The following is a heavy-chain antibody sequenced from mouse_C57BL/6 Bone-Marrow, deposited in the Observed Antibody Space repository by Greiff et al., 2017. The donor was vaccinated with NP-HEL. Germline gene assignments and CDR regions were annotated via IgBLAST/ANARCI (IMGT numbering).Heavy chain of an antibody. V-gene: IGHV1-82*01. CDR3: ARDYDYDGWYFDV. Sequence: LQESGPELVKPGASVKISCKASGYAFSSSWMNWVKQRPGKGLEWIGRIYPGDGDTNYNGKFKGKATLTADKPSSTAYMQLSSLTSEDSAVYFCARDYDYDGWYFDVWGTGTTVTVSS. CDR1: GYAFSSSW. J-gene: IGHJ1*03. CDR2: IYPGDGDT. D-gene: IGHD2-4*01.